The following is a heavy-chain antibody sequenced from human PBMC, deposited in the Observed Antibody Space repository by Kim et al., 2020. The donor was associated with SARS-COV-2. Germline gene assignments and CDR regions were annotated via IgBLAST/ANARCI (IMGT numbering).Heavy chain of an antibody. D-gene: IGHD6-19*01. V-gene: IGHV1-69*01. Sequence: YAQKFQGRVTITADESTSTAYMELSSLRSEDTAVYYCARAEIAVAGYFDYWGQGTLVTVSS. J-gene: IGHJ4*02. CDR3: ARAEIAVAGYFDY.